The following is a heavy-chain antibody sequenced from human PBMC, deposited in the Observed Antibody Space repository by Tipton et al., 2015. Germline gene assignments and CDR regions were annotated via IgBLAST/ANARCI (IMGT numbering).Heavy chain of an antibody. Sequence: TLSLTCTVSGGSISSFYWSWSRQYPGKGLEWLGYSYYSGSTYHNPSLKSRLTISVDMSKNQFSLKLSSVTAADTAVYYCARVPFDYFDYWGQGILVTVSS. CDR2: SYYSGST. J-gene: IGHJ4*02. CDR3: ARVPFDYFDY. V-gene: IGHV4-31*03. CDR1: GGSISSFY.